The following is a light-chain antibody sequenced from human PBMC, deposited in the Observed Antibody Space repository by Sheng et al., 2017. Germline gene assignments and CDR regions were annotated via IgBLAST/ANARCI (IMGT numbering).Light chain of an antibody. V-gene: IGLV1-40*01. CDR1: SSNIGANFD. CDR2: QDI. J-gene: IGLJ2*01. Sequence: QPVLAQPPSVSGAPGQRVIISCTGGSSNIGANFDVHWYQQLPGAGPKLLIFQDIKRPSGVPGRFSGSKSGSFASLAISGLQTEDEAHYYCQSYDNNVRGVIFGGGTKLTVL. CDR3: QSYDNNVRGVI.